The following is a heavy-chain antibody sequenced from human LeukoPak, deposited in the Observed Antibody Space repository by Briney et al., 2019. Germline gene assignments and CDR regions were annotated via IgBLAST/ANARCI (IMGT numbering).Heavy chain of an antibody. V-gene: IGHV3-21*01. CDR1: GFTFSSYN. Sequence: GGSLRLSCAASGFTFSSYNMNWVRQAPGKGLEWVSSISSSSYIYYADSVKGRFTISRDNAKNSLYLQMNSLRAEDTAVYYCARDDDYGDYFDYWAREPWSPSPQ. J-gene: IGHJ4*02. CDR2: ISSSSYI. D-gene: IGHD4-17*01. CDR3: ARDDDYGDYFDY.